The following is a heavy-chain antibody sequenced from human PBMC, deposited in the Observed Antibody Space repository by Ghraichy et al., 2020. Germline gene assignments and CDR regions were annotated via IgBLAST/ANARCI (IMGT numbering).Heavy chain of an antibody. CDR2: INPNSGGT. Sequence: ASVKVSCKASGYTFTGYYMHWVRQAPGQGLEWMGWINPNSGGTNYAQKFQGRVTMTRDTSISTAYMELSRLRSDDTAMYYCASLYGSGRPNFDYWGQGTLVTVSS. CDR1: GYTFTGYY. CDR3: ASLYGSGRPNFDY. V-gene: IGHV1-2*02. D-gene: IGHD3-10*01. J-gene: IGHJ4*02.